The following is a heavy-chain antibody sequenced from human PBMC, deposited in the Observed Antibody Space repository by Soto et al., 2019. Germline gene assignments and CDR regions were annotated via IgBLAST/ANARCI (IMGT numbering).Heavy chain of an antibody. D-gene: IGHD6-19*01. CDR3: AREVSSGWTFDY. CDR1: GGSISSGGYY. Sequence: SETLSLTCTVSGGSISSGGYYWSWIRQHPGKGLEWIGYIYYSGSTYYNPSLKSRVTISVDTSKNQFSLKLSSVTAADTAVYYCAREVSSGWTFDYWGQGTLVTVSS. J-gene: IGHJ4*02. V-gene: IGHV4-31*03. CDR2: IYYSGST.